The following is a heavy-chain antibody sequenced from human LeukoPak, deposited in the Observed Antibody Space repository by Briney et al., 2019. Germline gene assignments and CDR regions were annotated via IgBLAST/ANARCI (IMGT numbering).Heavy chain of an antibody. D-gene: IGHD4-17*01. CDR3: AWSTVTTNYFDY. V-gene: IGHV1-2*06. CDR2: INPNSGGT. J-gene: IGHJ4*02. CDR1: GYTFTGYY. Sequence: ASVKDSCKASGYTFTGYYMHWVRQAPGQGLESMGRINPNSGGTNYAQKFQGRVTMTRDTSISTAYMELSRLRSDDTAVYYCAWSTVTTNYFDYWGQGTLVTVSS.